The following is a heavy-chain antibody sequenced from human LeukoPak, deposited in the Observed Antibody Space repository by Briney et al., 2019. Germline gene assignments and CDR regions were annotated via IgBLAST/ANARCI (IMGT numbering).Heavy chain of an antibody. J-gene: IGHJ5*02. D-gene: IGHD3-10*01. Sequence: PSETLSLTCTVSGGSISSYYWSWIRQPPGKGLEWIGYIYYSGSTNYNPSLKSRVTISVDTSKNQFSLKLSSVAAADTAVYYCAREGFGELSNWFDPWGQGTLVTVSS. CDR1: GGSISSYY. CDR3: AREGFGELSNWFDP. V-gene: IGHV4-59*01. CDR2: IYYSGST.